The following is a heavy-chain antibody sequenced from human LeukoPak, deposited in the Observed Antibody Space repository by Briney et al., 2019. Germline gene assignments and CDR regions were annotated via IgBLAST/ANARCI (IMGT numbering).Heavy chain of an antibody. D-gene: IGHD2-15*01. CDR2: INPNSGGT. V-gene: IGHV1-2*06. CDR1: GYTFTGYY. Sequence: ASVKVSCKASGYTFTGYYMHWVRQAPGQGLEWMGRINPNSGGTNYAQKFQGRVTMTRDTSISTAYMELSRLRSDDTAVYYCARGYCSGGSCYGYNLWGQGTLVTVPS. J-gene: IGHJ4*02. CDR3: ARGYCSGGSCYGYNL.